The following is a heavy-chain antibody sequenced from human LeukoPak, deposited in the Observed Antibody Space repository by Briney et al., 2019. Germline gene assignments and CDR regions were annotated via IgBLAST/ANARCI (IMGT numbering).Heavy chain of an antibody. CDR3: ARERSSTSTYYYYYMDV. V-gene: IGHV3-48*01. CDR2: ISSSSSTI. Sequence: GGSLRLSCAASGVTFSSYSMNWVRQAPGKGLEWVSYISSSSSTIYYADSVKGRFTISRDNAKNSLYLQMNSLRAEDTAVYYCARERSSTSTYYYYYMDVWGKGTTVTVSS. CDR1: GVTFSSYS. J-gene: IGHJ6*03. D-gene: IGHD2-2*01.